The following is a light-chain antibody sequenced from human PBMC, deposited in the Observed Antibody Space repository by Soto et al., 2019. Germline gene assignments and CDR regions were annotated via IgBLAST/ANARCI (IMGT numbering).Light chain of an antibody. J-gene: IGLJ1*01. CDR1: NIGSKS. V-gene: IGLV3-21*04. CDR3: QVWDSSSDHPV. Sequence: SYELTQPPSVSVAPGKTARITCGGNNIGSKSVHWYQQKPGQAPVLVIYYDSDRPSWIPERFSGSNSGNTATLTLSRVEAGDEADYYCQVWDSSSDHPVLVTGTKLTVL. CDR2: YDS.